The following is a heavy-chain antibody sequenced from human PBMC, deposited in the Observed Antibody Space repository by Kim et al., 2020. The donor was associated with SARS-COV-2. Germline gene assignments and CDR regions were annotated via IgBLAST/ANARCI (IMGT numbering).Heavy chain of an antibody. V-gene: IGHV3-23*01. D-gene: IGHD3-22*01. CDR3: AKDNDFYDSSGLSDY. Sequence: DSGKGRFTIARDKSKNTLYLQIRSLRAEDTAVYYCAKDNDFYDSSGLSDYWGQGTLVTVSS. J-gene: IGHJ4*02.